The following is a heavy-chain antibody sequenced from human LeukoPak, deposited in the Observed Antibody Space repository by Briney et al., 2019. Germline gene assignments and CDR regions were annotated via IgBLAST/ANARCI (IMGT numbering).Heavy chain of an antibody. CDR1: GFTFSTYW. CDR2: MRRDGNEI. V-gene: IGHV3-7*01. CDR3: VRDDGYYGVDY. Sequence: GGSLRLSCSASGFTFSTYWMSWVRQAPGKGLEWVANMRRDGNEIYYLDSVRGRFTISRDNAKDTLYLQMNSLRVEDTALYYCVRDDGYYGVDYWGQGTVVTVSS. D-gene: IGHD3-10*01. J-gene: IGHJ4*02.